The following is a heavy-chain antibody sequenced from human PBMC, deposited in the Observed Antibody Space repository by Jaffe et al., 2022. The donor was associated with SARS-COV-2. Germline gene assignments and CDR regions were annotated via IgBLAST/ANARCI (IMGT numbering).Heavy chain of an antibody. CDR1: GFSLNNGGVG. D-gene: IGHD2-2*01. J-gene: IGHJ6*02. V-gene: IGHV2-26*01. CDR3: ARVHCSSNSCYYYYGMDV. Sequence: QVTLKESGPVLVKPTETLTLTCTVSGFSLNNGGVGVSWIRQPPGKALEWLAHIVSKDDKSYSTSLKSRLTIFKDTSKNQVVLTMANMDPVDTATYYCARVHCSSNSCYYYYGMDVWGQGTTVSVSS. CDR2: IVSKDDK.